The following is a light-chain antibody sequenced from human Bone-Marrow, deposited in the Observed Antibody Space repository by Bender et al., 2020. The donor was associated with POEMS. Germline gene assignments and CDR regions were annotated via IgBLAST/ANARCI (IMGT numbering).Light chain of an antibody. Sequence: QSALTQPASVSESPGQSITVSCTGDNTDLGPHSVVSWYQQHPGRVPKVMIYEDTKRPSGVSDRFSASRSGRTASLTISGLQAEDEADYYCSTYDATTTLLVFGSGTKVSVL. CDR2: EDT. V-gene: IGLV2-23*02. CDR1: NTDLGPHSV. J-gene: IGLJ1*01. CDR3: STYDATTTLLV.